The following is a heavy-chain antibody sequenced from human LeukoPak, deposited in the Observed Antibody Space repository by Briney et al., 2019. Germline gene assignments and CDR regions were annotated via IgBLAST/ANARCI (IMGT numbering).Heavy chain of an antibody. D-gene: IGHD3-10*02. J-gene: IGHJ6*04. CDR1: GFTFNRRG. CDR2: ISSSGSTI. CDR3: AELGITMIGGV. Sequence: GGSLRLSCAASGFTFNRRGMHWVRQAPGKGLEWVSYISSSGSTIYYADSVKGRFTISRDNAKNSLYLQMNSLRAEDTAVYYCAELGITMIGGVWGKGTTVTISS. V-gene: IGHV3-48*03.